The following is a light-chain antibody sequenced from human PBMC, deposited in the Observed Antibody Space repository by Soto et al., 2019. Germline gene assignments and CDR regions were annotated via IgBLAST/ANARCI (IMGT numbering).Light chain of an antibody. V-gene: IGLV2-11*01. J-gene: IGLJ3*02. CDR1: SSDDGGYNY. Sequence: HSALTQPRSVSGSPGQSVTISCTGTSSDDGGYNYVSWYQQHPGKAPKLVIYDVSKRPSGVPDRFSGSKSGNTASLTVSGLQAEDEADYSCCSYAGTYTQWVFGGGTKLTVL. CDR2: DVS. CDR3: CSYAGTYTQWV.